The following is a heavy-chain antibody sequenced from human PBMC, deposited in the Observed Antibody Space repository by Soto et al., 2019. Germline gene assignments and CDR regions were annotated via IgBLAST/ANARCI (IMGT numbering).Heavy chain of an antibody. V-gene: IGHV4-59*01. D-gene: IGHD3-22*01. CDR3: AREYYYDGPGNYPFDS. J-gene: IGHJ5*01. CDR2: IYYSGTT. Sequence: QVQLQESGPGLVKPSETLSLTCTVSGGSISGYYWSWIRQPPGKGLQWIGYIYYSGTTNYSPSLESRVNISLDTSKNQFSLQLISVTAADTAMYYCAREYYYDGPGNYPFDSWGPGTLVTVSS. CDR1: GGSISGYY.